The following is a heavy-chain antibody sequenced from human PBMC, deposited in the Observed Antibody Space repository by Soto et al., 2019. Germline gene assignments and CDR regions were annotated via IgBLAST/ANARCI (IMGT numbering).Heavy chain of an antibody. CDR2: ISGNGIST. V-gene: IGHV3-23*01. CDR3: TRDAISMVRGTGNWFDP. D-gene: IGHD3-10*01. Sequence: EVQLLESGGGLIQPGGSLRLSCAASGFTFNNYAMSWVRQAPGKGLEWVSAISGNGISTYYADSVRGRLTISRDNSENTLFLQMNRLRADDTAVYYCTRDAISMVRGTGNWFDPWGQGTLVTVSS. CDR1: GFTFNNYA. J-gene: IGHJ5*02.